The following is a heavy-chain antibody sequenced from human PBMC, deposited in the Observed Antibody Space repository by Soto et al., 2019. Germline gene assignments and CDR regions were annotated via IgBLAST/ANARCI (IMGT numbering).Heavy chain of an antibody. J-gene: IGHJ4*02. V-gene: IGHV1-69*08. CDR2: IIPILGIA. CDR1: GGTFSSYT. CDR3: ARDPRYSSSWYGG. Sequence: QVQLVQSGAEVKKPGSSVKVSCKASGGTFSSYTISWVRQAPGQGLEWMGRIIPILGIANYAQKFQGRVTTTADNSTSTAYMELSSLRSEDTAVYYCARDPRYSSSWYGGWGQGTLVTVSS. D-gene: IGHD6-13*01.